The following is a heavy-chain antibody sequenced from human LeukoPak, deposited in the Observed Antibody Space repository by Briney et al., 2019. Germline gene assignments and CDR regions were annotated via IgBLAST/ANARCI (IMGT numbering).Heavy chain of an antibody. CDR2: IYYSGST. CDR1: GGSISSSSYY. D-gene: IGHD6-13*01. Sequence: SETLSLTCTVSGGSISSSSYYWGWIRQPPGKGLEWIGSIYYSGSTYYNPSLKSRVTISVDTSKNQFSLKLSSVTAADTAVYYCARRDWGSSWGYFDYWGQGTLVTLSS. CDR3: ARRDWGSSWGYFDY. J-gene: IGHJ4*02. V-gene: IGHV4-39*01.